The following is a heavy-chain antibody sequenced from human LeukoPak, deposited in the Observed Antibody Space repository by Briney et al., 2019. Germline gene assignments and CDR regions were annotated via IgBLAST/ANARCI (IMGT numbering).Heavy chain of an antibody. D-gene: IGHD3-10*01. Sequence: KPSETLSLTCALYGGSFGDYHWSWIRQPPGKGLEWIGEINRSGVTTYSPSLKSRVTLTVDTSKRQFSLKLPSVTAADTAMYFCGSLQQIRGLNVFDYWGQGALVTVSS. V-gene: IGHV4-34*01. J-gene: IGHJ4*02. CDR3: GSLQQIRGLNVFDY. CDR1: GGSFGDYH. CDR2: INRSGVT.